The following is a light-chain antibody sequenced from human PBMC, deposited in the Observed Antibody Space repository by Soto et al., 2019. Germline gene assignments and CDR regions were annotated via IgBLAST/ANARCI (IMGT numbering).Light chain of an antibody. V-gene: IGLV2-14*03. CDR1: SSDVGGYNY. J-gene: IGLJ1*01. Sequence: QSALTQPASVSGSPGQSITISCTGTSSDVGGYNYVSWYQQHPGKAPKLMIYDVTNRPSGVSSRFSGSKSGNTASLTISGLQAEDEADYYCDSYTSSSTLVFGTGTQLTVL. CDR3: DSYTSSSTLV. CDR2: DVT.